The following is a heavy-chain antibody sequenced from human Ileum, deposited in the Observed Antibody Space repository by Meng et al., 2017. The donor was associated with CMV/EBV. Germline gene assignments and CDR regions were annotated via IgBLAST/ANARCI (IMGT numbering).Heavy chain of an antibody. CDR1: GFTFEDYG. Sequence: GESLKISCAASGFTFEDYGMSWVRQAPGQGLEWVSGINWNGGSTGYADSVKGRFTISRHNAKNSLYLQMNSLRAEDTALYYCARDGVQKYYFDYWGQGTLVTVSS. CDR2: INWNGGST. CDR3: ARDGVQKYYFDY. D-gene: IGHD3-10*01. V-gene: IGHV3-20*04. J-gene: IGHJ4*02.